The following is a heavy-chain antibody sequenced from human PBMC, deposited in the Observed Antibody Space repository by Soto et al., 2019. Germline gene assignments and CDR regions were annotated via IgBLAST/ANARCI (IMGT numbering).Heavy chain of an antibody. V-gene: IGHV1-58*01. D-gene: IGHD6-19*01. CDR2: IVVGSGNT. CDR3: AAAPPPFGQWLPYGNY. Sequence: ASVKVSCKASGFTFTSSAVQWVRQARGQRLEWIGWIVVGSGNTNYAQKFQERVTITRDMSTSTAYMELSSLRSEDTAVYYCAAAPPPFGQWLPYGNYWGQGTLVTVSS. CDR1: GFTFTSSA. J-gene: IGHJ4*02.